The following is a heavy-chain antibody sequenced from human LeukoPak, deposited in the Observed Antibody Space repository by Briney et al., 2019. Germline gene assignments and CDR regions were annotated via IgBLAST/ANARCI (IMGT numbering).Heavy chain of an antibody. J-gene: IGHJ2*01. Sequence: GASVKVSCKASGYTFTGYYMHWVRQAPGQGLEWMGWINPNSGGTNYAQKFQGRVTMTRDTSISTAYMELSRLRADDTAVYYCARNHVLGYWYFDLWGRGTLVTVSS. CDR1: GYTFTGYY. CDR3: ARNHVLGYWYFDL. CDR2: INPNSGGT. D-gene: IGHD1-26*01. V-gene: IGHV1-2*02.